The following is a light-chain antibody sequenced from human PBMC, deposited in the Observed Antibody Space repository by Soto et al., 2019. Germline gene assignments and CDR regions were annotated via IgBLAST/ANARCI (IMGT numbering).Light chain of an antibody. CDR2: WAS. CDR1: QSILYTPTNNNY. CDR3: QQYYTNFPP. V-gene: IGKV4-1*01. J-gene: IGKJ2*01. Sequence: DIVMTQSPDSLAVSLGERATINCKSSQSILYTPTNNNYLTWYQQKPGQPPKLLFYWASTRESGVPDRFTASGSGTDFTLSISSLQAEDVAVYYCQQYYTNFPPFGQGTRLEIK.